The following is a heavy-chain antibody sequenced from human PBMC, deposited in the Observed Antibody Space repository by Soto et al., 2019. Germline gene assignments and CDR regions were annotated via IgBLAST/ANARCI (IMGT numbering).Heavy chain of an antibody. CDR3: ARDPGYSYGYN. D-gene: IGHD5-18*01. CDR1: GYTFTSYA. J-gene: IGHJ4*02. CDR2: INAGNGNT. V-gene: IGHV1-3*01. Sequence: QVQLVQSGAEVKKPGASVKVACKASGYTFTSYAMHWVRQAPGQRLEWMGWINAGNGNTKYSQKFRGRVTITRDTSPSTAYMELSSLRSEDTAVYYCARDPGYSYGYNWGQGTLVTVSS.